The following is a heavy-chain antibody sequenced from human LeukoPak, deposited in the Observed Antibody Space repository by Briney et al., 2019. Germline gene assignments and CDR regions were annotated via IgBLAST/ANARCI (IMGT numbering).Heavy chain of an antibody. J-gene: IGHJ3*02. CDR2: INHSGST. Sequence: PSETLSLTCAVYGGSFSGYYWSWIRQPPGKGPEWIGEINHSGSTNYNPSLKSRVTISVDTSKNQFSLKLSSVTAADTAVYYCARLRCSSFFCDAFDIWGQGTMVTVSS. CDR1: GGSFSGYY. V-gene: IGHV4-34*01. CDR3: ARLRCSSFFCDAFDI. D-gene: IGHD2-2*01.